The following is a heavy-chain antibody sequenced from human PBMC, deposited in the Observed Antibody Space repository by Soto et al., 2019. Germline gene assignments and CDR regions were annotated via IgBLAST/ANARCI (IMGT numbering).Heavy chain of an antibody. CDR1: GGSISSYY. D-gene: IGHD2-2*01. Sequence: PSETLSLTCTVSGGSISSYYWSWIRQPPGKGLEWIGHIYHSGSTYYNPSLKSRVTISVDTSKNQFSLKLSSVTAADTAVYYCARHAPYCSSTSHCAYGMDVWGQGTTVTVSS. J-gene: IGHJ6*02. CDR2: IYHSGST. CDR3: ARHAPYCSSTSHCAYGMDV. V-gene: IGHV4-59*08.